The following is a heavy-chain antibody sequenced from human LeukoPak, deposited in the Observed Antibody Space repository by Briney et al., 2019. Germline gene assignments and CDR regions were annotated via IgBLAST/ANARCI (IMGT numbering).Heavy chain of an antibody. Sequence: GESLKISCKGSGYSFTSYWIGWVRQMPGKGLEWMGIIYPGDSDTRYSPSFQGQVTISADKSISTAYLQWSSLKASDTAMYYCARRDSYGAARGVLLDYWGQGTLVTVSS. V-gene: IGHV5-51*01. CDR1: GYSFTSYW. J-gene: IGHJ4*02. D-gene: IGHD6-6*01. CDR3: ARRDSYGAARGVLLDY. CDR2: IYPGDSDT.